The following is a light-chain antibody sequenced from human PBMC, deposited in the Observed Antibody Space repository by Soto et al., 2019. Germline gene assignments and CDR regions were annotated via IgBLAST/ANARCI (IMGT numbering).Light chain of an antibody. Sequence: ILMTQSPATLSVSPGERATLSYRASQSVSNNLAWYQQKPGQAPRLLIYDASTRATGIPARFSGSGSGTEFTLTISGLQSEEFAVYYCQQYNNWPPWTFGQGTKVEIK. V-gene: IGKV3-15*01. CDR2: DAS. CDR1: QSVSNN. J-gene: IGKJ1*01. CDR3: QQYNNWPPWT.